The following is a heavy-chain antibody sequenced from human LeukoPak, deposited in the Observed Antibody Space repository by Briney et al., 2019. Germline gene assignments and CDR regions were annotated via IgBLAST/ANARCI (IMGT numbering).Heavy chain of an antibody. D-gene: IGHD6-13*01. CDR1: GGSFSGYY. V-gene: IGHV4-34*01. CDR2: INHSGST. Sequence: SETLSLTCAVYGGSFSGYYWSWIRQPPGKGLEWIGEINHSGSTNYNPSLKSRVTISVDTSKNQFSLKLSSVTAADMAVYYCARAPYSSSWNNWFDPWGQGTLVTVSS. J-gene: IGHJ5*02. CDR3: ARAPYSSSWNNWFDP.